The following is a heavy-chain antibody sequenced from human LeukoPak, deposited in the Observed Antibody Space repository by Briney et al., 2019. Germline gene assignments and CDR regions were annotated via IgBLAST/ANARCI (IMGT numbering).Heavy chain of an antibody. CDR3: TKDPNGDYVGAFDP. J-gene: IGHJ5*02. D-gene: IGHD4-17*01. CDR1: GFSFSSFA. Sequence: PGGSLRLSCAASGFSFSSFAMTWVRQAPGKVLEWVSSITGGHYPTYNTDSVKGRFTISRDNSKNTLYLQMNSLRADDTAVYYCTKDPNGDYVGAFDPWGQGTLVTASS. V-gene: IGHV3-23*01. CDR2: ITGGHYPT.